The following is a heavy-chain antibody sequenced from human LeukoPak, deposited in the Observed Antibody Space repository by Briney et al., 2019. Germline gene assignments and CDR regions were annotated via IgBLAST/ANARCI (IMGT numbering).Heavy chain of an antibody. D-gene: IGHD6-19*01. CDR1: GGSISSYY. CDR3: ARDSRGWYADY. V-gene: IGHV4-59*01. Sequence: SETLSLTCTVSGGSISSYYWSWIRQPPGKGLEWIGYISYSGSTNYNPSLKSRVTISLATSKNPFSLKLSSVTAADTAVYYCARDSRGWYADYWGQGTPVTVSS. J-gene: IGHJ4*02. CDR2: ISYSGST.